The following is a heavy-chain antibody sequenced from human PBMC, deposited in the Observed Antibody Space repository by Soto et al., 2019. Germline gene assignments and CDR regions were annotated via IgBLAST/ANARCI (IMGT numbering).Heavy chain of an antibody. CDR1: GGSISSGDYY. CDR3: ARGWAITHFEY. Sequence: PSETLSLISTVSGGSISSGDYYWSWIRQPPGKGLEWIGYIYYSGSTYYNPSLKSRVTISVDTSKNQFSLKLSSMTAADTAVYYGARGWAITHFEYWGQGTLVTVSS. CDR2: IYYSGST. V-gene: IGHV4-30-4*08. J-gene: IGHJ4*02. D-gene: IGHD3-10*01.